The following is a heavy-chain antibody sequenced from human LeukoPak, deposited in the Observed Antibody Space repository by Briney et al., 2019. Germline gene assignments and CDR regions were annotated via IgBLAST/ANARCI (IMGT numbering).Heavy chain of an antibody. CDR2: INADNRNT. D-gene: IGHD6-19*01. Sequence: ASVKVSCKASGYTFINYAVHWVRQAPGQRLEWMGWINADNRNTLYSQNFQGRVTITRDTSASTAYMELSSLRSEDTAVYYCARGGSGPFYFAYWGQGTLVTASA. J-gene: IGHJ4*02. CDR3: ARGGSGPFYFAY. V-gene: IGHV1-3*01. CDR1: GYTFINYA.